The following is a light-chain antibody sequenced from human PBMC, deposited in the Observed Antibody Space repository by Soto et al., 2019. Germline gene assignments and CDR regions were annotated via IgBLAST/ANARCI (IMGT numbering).Light chain of an antibody. V-gene: IGKV3-15*01. CDR2: GAS. CDR3: QQYNNWPRT. CDR1: QSVSSS. J-gene: IGKJ1*01. Sequence: EIVTTQSPATLSVSPGERATLSCRASQSVSSSLPWYQQKPGQAPRLLIYGASTRATGIPARFSGSGSGTEFTLTISSLQSEDFAVYYCQQYNNWPRTFGQGTKVDIK.